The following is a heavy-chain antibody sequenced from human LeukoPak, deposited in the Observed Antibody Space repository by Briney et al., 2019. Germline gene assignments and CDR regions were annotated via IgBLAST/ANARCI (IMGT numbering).Heavy chain of an antibody. Sequence: GGSLRLSCAASGFTVSSNYMSWVRQAPGKGLEWVSVIYSGGSTYYADSVKGRFTISRDNSKNTLYLQMNSLRAEDTAVYYCARNGDYYDSSGYWGCFDYWGQGTLVTVSS. V-gene: IGHV3-66*01. CDR3: ARNGDYYDSSGYWGCFDY. D-gene: IGHD3-22*01. J-gene: IGHJ4*02. CDR2: IYSGGST. CDR1: GFTVSSNY.